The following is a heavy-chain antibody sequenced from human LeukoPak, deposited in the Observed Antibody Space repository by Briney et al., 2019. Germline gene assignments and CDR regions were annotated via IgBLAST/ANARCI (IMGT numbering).Heavy chain of an antibody. Sequence: PGGSLRLSCAASGFTFSSYAMHWVRQAPGKGLEWVAVISYDGSNKYYADSVKGRFTISRDNSKNTLYLQMNSLRAEDTAVYYCARYTIFGVVSHDAFDIWGQGTMVTVSS. CDR3: ARYTIFGVVSHDAFDI. V-gene: IGHV3-30*04. CDR2: ISYDGSNK. CDR1: GFTFSSYA. D-gene: IGHD3-3*01. J-gene: IGHJ3*02.